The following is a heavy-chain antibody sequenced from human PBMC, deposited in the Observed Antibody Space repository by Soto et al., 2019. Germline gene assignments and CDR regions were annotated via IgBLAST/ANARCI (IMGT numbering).Heavy chain of an antibody. D-gene: IGHD5-12*01. Sequence: QVQLVQSGAEVKKPGASVKVSCKASGYTFTSYAMHWVRQAPGQRLEWMGWINAGNGNTKYSQKFQGRVTITRDTAASTGYRELSSLRSEDTAVYYCARDGGGYSSLSYGMDVWGQGTTVTVSS. CDR2: INAGNGNT. CDR3: ARDGGGYSSLSYGMDV. CDR1: GYTFTSYA. J-gene: IGHJ6*02. V-gene: IGHV1-3*01.